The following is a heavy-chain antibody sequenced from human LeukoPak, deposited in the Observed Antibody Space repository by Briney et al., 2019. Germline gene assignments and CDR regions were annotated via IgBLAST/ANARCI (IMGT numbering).Heavy chain of an antibody. CDR2: IIPILGIA. Sequence: SVKVSCKASGYTFTSYGISWVRQAPGQGLEWMGRIIPILGIANYAQKFQGRVTITADKSTSTAYMELSSLRSEDTAVYYCAREQYIAAAHEFDYWGQGTLVTVSS. D-gene: IGHD6-13*01. CDR1: GYTFTSYG. J-gene: IGHJ4*02. CDR3: AREQYIAAAHEFDY. V-gene: IGHV1-69*04.